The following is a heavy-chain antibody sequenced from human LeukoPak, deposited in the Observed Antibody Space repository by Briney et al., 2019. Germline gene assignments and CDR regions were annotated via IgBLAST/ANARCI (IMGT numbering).Heavy chain of an antibody. CDR3: ARGPYDYGDYFPDY. D-gene: IGHD4-17*01. J-gene: IGHJ4*02. V-gene: IGHV1-2*02. CDR2: INPNSGGT. Sequence: ASVKVSCKASGYTFTGYYMHWVRQAPGQGLEWMGWINPNSGGTSYAQRFQGRVTMTRDTSISTAYMELSRLRSDDTAVYYCARGPYDYGDYFPDYWGQGTLVTVSS. CDR1: GYTFTGYY.